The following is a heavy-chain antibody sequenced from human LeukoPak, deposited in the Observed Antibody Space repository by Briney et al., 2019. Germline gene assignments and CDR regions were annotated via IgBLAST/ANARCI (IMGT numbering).Heavy chain of an antibody. V-gene: IGHV3-23*01. Sequence: PGGSLRLSCAASGFTFRSYAMSWVRQAPGKGLEWVSSISGSGGSTYYAGSVKDRFTISRDNSKNTLFLQMNILSAEDTAVYYCASQSGLIVVVYYFDYWGQGTLVTVSS. D-gene: IGHD3-22*01. CDR1: GFTFRSYA. CDR2: ISGSGGST. CDR3: ASQSGLIVVVYYFDY. J-gene: IGHJ4*02.